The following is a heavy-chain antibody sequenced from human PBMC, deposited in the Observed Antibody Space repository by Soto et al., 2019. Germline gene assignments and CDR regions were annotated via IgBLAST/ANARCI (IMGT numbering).Heavy chain of an antibody. J-gene: IGHJ6*02. D-gene: IGHD6-6*01. V-gene: IGHV1-46*01. CDR1: GYTFTSYY. CDR2: INPSGGST. CDR3: ARGGAARGDYYYYGMGV. Sequence: ASVKVSCKASGYTFTSYYMHWVRQAPGQGLEWMGIINPSGGSTSYAQKFQGRVTMTRDTSTSTVYMELSSLRSEDTAVYYCARGGAARGDYYYYGMGVWGQGTTVTVSS.